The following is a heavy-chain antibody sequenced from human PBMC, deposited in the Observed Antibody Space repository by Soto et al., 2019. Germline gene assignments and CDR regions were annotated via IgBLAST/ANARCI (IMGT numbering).Heavy chain of an antibody. CDR3: ARDGSDSYGSDV. D-gene: IGHD6-25*01. CDR2: IYNSGVT. CDR1: GGSISSYY. J-gene: IGHJ6*02. Sequence: PSETLSLTCTVSGGSISSYYWSWIRQPAGKGLEWIGRIYNSGVTTYNPSLMSRVTLSVDTSKNHFSLKLTSVSAADTAVYYCARDGSDSYGSDVWGQGTTVTVSS. V-gene: IGHV4-4*07.